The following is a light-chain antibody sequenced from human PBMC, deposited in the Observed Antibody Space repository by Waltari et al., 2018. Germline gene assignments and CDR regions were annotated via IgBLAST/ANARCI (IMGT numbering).Light chain of an antibody. V-gene: IGLV2-14*03. CDR2: DVS. J-gene: IGLJ2*01. CDR3: SSYTSSSTLL. Sequence: QSALTQPASVSGSPGQSITISCTGTSSDVGGYNYVSWYQQHPGKAPKPMIFDVSNRPSGVSNRFSCSKSGNTASLTISGLQAEDEADYYCSSYTSSSTLLFGGGTKLTVL. CDR1: SSDVGGYNY.